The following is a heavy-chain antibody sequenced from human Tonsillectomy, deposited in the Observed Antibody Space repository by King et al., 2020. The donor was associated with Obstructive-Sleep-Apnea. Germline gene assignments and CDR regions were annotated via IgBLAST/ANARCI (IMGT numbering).Heavy chain of an antibody. Sequence: QLVQSGGGVVQPGGSLRLSCVASVFTFHSYAMSWVRQASGKGLEWVSPINSRGTTFYADSVKGRVPISRDNSKYTVDLQVTSLRAEDTAFYYCAKEGGGSGVYWVDSWGQGTLVTVSS. D-gene: IGHD3-10*01. J-gene: IGHJ5*01. CDR3: AKEGGGSGVYWVDS. CDR1: VFTFHSYA. V-gene: IGHV3-23*04. CDR2: INSRGTT.